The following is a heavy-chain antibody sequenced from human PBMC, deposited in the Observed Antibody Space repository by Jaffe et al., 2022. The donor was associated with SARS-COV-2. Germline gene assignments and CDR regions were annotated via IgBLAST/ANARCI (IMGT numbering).Heavy chain of an antibody. CDR3: ARDRRSSTSPSSAYGMDV. CDR2: IGTAGDT. Sequence: EVQLVESGGGLVQPGGSLRLSCAASGFTFSSYDMHWVRQATGKGLEWVSAIGTAGDTYYPGSVKGRFTISRENAKNSLYLQMNSLRAGDTAVYYCARDRRSSTSPSSAYGMDVWGQGTTVTVSS. CDR1: GFTFSSYD. J-gene: IGHJ6*02. D-gene: IGHD2-2*01. V-gene: IGHV3-13*01.